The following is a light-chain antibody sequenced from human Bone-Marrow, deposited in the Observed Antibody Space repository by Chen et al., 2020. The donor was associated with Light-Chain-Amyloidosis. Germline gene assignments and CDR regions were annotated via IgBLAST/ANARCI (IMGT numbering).Light chain of an antibody. CDR1: QNVGSS. V-gene: IGKV3D-15*01. J-gene: IGKJ2*01. CDR2: GAS. Sequence: EVVMMQSPATLSLSPGERATLSCRASQNVGSSLAWYQQKPGQAPRLLIHGASTRATDIPARFSGSVSGTEFIFSISGLQSEDFAVYYCHQYNNWPYTFGQGLKLEIK. CDR3: HQYNNWPYT.